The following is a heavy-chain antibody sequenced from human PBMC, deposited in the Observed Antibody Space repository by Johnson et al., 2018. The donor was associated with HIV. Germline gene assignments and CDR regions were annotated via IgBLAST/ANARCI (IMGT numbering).Heavy chain of an antibody. D-gene: IGHD5-24*01. Sequence: VQLVESGGGLVQPGGSLRLSCAASGVTVSSNYMTWVRQAPGKGLEWVSVLFSGGTTYYADSVKGGFTISRDNSKNTLYLQMNSLRAEDTAVYYCARACRDGYTCDVYDIWGQGTMVTVSS. CDR3: ARACRDGYTCDVYDI. CDR2: LFSGGTT. CDR1: GVTVSSNY. J-gene: IGHJ3*02. V-gene: IGHV3-66*01.